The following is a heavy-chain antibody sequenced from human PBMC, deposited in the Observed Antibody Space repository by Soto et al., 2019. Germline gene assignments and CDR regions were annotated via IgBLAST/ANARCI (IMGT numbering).Heavy chain of an antibody. Sequence: GASVKVSCKASGYTFTGYYMHWVRQAPGQGLEWMGWINPNSGGTNYAQKFQGRVTMTRDTSISTAYMELSRLRSDDTAVYYCARDFGRVAAPRYYFDYWGQGTLVTVSS. CDR3: ARDFGRVAAPRYYFDY. CDR2: INPNSGGT. J-gene: IGHJ4*02. D-gene: IGHD2-15*01. V-gene: IGHV1-2*02. CDR1: GYTFTGYY.